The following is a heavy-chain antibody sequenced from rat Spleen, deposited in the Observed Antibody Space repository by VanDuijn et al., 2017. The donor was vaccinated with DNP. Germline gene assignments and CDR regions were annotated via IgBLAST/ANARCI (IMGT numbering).Heavy chain of an antibody. J-gene: IGHJ3*01. CDR2: ISTDGGST. V-gene: IGHV5-58*01. Sequence: EVQLVETGGGLVQPGRSLKLSCVASGFTFSSFWMFWVRQAPGKGLEWIAFISTDGGSTYYPDSVKGRFTISRENAENTIYLQMNSLRSEDTATYYCAKGSGGFAYWGQGTLVTVSS. CDR1: GFTFSSFW. CDR3: AKGSGGFAY. D-gene: IGHD4-3*01.